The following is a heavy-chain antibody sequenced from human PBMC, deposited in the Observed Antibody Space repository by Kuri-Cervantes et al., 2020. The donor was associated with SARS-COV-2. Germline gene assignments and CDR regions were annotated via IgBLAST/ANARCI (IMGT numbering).Heavy chain of an antibody. CDR2: ISAYNGNT. J-gene: IGHJ4*02. V-gene: IGHV1-18*01. Sequence: ASLKVSCKASGSTFTSYGISWVRQAPGQGLEWMGCISAYNGNTNYAQKLRGRVTMTTDTSTSTAYMELRSLGSDDTAVYYCSREDYDCWSGYSDYWGQGTMVTVSS. CDR3: SREDYDCWSGYSDY. CDR1: GSTFTSYG. D-gene: IGHD3-3*01.